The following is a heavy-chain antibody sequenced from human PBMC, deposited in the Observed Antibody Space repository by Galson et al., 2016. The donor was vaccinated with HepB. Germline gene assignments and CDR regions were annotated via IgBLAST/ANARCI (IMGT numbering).Heavy chain of an antibody. CDR1: GFAFSGSA. Sequence: SLRLSCAASGFAFSGSAMHWVRQAPGKGLEWVAAISCHGSDKYSADSVKGRVTISRDNSNNTLYLQMTSLSPEDTAVYYCARDKSFYYYGMAVWGQGTTVTVSS. J-gene: IGHJ6*02. CDR2: ISCHGSDK. CDR3: ARDKSFYYYGMAV. V-gene: IGHV3-30-3*01.